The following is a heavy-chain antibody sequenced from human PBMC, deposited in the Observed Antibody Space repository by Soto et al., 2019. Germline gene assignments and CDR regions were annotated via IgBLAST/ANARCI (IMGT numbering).Heavy chain of an antibody. J-gene: IGHJ6*02. CDR2: INHSGST. CDR1: GGSFSGYY. Sequence: PSETLSLTCAVYGGSFSGYYWSWIRQPPGKGLEWIGEINHSGSTNYNPSPKSRVTISVDTSKNQFSLKLSSVTAADTAVYYCARPGYYYYGMDVWGQGTTVTVSS. CDR3: ARPGYYYYGMDV. V-gene: IGHV4-34*01.